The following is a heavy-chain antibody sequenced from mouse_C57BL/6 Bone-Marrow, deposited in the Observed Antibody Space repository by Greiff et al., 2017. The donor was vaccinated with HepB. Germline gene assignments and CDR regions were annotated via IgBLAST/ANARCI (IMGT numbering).Heavy chain of an antibody. V-gene: IGHV5-4*01. J-gene: IGHJ3*01. CDR3: ARGYYGYDEGFAY. CDR2: ISDGGSYT. CDR1: GFTFSSYA. Sequence: EVQLVESGGGLVKPGGSLKLSCAASGFTFSSYAMSWVRQTPEKRLEWVATISDGGSYTYYPDNVKGRFTISRDNAKNHLYLQMSHLKSEDTAMYYCARGYYGYDEGFAYWGQVTLVTVSA. D-gene: IGHD2-2*01.